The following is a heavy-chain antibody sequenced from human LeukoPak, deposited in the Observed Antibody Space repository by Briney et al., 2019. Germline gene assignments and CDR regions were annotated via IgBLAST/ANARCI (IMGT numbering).Heavy chain of an antibody. CDR2: ISSSSSYI. D-gene: IGHD4-17*01. Sequence: PGGSLRLSYAASGFTFSSYSMNWVRQAPGKGLEWVSSISSSSSYIYYADSVKGRFTISRDNAKNSLYLQMNSLRAEDTAVYYCARDPVTTTFLTDFDYWGQGTLVTVSS. CDR1: GFTFSSYS. J-gene: IGHJ4*02. CDR3: ARDPVTTTFLTDFDY. V-gene: IGHV3-21*01.